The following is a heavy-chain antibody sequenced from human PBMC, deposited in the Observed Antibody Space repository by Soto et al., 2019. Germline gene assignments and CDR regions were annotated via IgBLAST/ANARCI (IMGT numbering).Heavy chain of an antibody. D-gene: IGHD3-22*01. CDR2: IWYDGSNK. J-gene: IGHJ4*02. CDR3: ARDYYDSSGSRIFDY. CDR1: GFTFSSYG. Sequence: VGSLRLSCAASGFTFSSYGMHWVRQAPGKGLEWVAVIWYDGSNKYYADSVKGRFTISRDNSKNTLYLQMNSLRAEDTAVYYCARDYYDSSGSRIFDYWGQGTLVTVSS. V-gene: IGHV3-33*01.